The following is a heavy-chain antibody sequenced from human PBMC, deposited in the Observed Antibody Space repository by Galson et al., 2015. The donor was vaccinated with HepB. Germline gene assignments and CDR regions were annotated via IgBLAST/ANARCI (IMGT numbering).Heavy chain of an antibody. Sequence: SGAEVKKPGESRKIPCRGSGYSFTSDWIGWVRQMAGRGLEWMGIIYPGDSDTRYSPSFQGQVTISVDKSISTAYLQWISLKASDIAMYSCARHRNGWMDVWGQGTTVTVSS. J-gene: IGHJ6*02. D-gene: IGHD2-8*01. CDR3: ARHRNGWMDV. CDR1: GYSFTSDW. CDR2: IYPGDSDT. V-gene: IGHV5-51*01.